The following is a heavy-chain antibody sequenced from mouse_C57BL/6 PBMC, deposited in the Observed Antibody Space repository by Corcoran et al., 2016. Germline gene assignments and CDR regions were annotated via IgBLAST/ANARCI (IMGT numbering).Heavy chain of an antibody. Sequence: QVQLQQSGAELARPGASVKLSCKASGYTFTSYGISWVKQSTGQGLEWIGEIYPRSGNTYYNEKFKGKATLTEDKSTNTAYMELRSLASEDSAVYFCVDYGSSPYWYFDVWGTGTTVTVSS. CDR1: GYTFTSYG. V-gene: IGHV1-81*01. D-gene: IGHD1-1*01. CDR3: VDYGSSPYWYFDV. CDR2: IYPRSGNT. J-gene: IGHJ1*03.